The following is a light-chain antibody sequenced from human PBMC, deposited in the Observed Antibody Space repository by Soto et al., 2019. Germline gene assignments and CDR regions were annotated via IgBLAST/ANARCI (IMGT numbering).Light chain of an antibody. CDR1: SSDVGAYNS. CDR2: DVS. Sequence: QSVLTQPRSVSGSPGQSVTISCTGTSSDVGAYNSVSWYQQHPGKAPILMIYDVSKRPSGVPDRFSGSKSGNTASLTITGLQADDEGDYYCCSYAGSIPVLFGGGTQLTVL. CDR3: CSYAGSIPVL. V-gene: IGLV2-11*01. J-gene: IGLJ2*01.